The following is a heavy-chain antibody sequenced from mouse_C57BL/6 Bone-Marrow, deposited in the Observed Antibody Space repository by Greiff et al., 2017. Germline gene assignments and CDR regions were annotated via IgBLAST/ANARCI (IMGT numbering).Heavy chain of an antibody. D-gene: IGHD1-1*01. J-gene: IGHJ2*01. CDR3: ARSDTTVVGDY. CDR1: GYTFTSYG. Sequence: VMLVESGAELARPGASVQLSCKASGYTFTSYGISWVKQRTGQGLEWIGEIHPRSGNTYYNEKFKGKATLTADKSSSTAYMELRSLTSEDSAVYFCARSDTTVVGDYWGQGTTLTVSS. V-gene: IGHV1-81*01. CDR2: IHPRSGNT.